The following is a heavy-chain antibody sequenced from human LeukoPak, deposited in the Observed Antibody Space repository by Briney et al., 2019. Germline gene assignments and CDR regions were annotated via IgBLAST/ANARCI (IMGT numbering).Heavy chain of an antibody. J-gene: IGHJ6*02. V-gene: IGHV1-2*02. Sequence: ASVKVSCKASGYTFTGYYMHWVRQAPGQGLEWMGWINPNSGGANYAQKFQGRVAMTRDTSISTAYMELSRLRSDDTAVYYCASVPGKYYYGSGSKYYYYYGMDVWGQGTTVTVSS. D-gene: IGHD3-10*01. CDR1: GYTFTGYY. CDR3: ASVPGKYYYGSGSKYYYYYGMDV. CDR2: INPNSGGA.